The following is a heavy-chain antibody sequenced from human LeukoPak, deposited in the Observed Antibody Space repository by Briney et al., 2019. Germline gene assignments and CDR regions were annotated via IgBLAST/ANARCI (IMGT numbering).Heavy chain of an antibody. J-gene: IGHJ6*04. Sequence: GGSLRLSCAASGFSFSSYAMSWVRQAPGKGLEWVSSISGSGGSTYYADSVKGRFTISRDNPKNTLYLQMNSLRAEDTAVYYCAKARVSSYGSGNPYGIDVWGKGTTVTVSS. CDR1: GFSFSSYA. D-gene: IGHD3-10*01. CDR2: ISGSGGST. CDR3: AKARVSSYGSGNPYGIDV. V-gene: IGHV3-23*01.